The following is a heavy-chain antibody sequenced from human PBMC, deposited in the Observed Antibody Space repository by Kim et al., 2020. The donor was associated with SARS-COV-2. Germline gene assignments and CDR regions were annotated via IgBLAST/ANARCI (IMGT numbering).Heavy chain of an antibody. D-gene: IGHD3-16*01. J-gene: IGHJ4*02. V-gene: IGHV3-23*01. Sequence: SVKDRFTITRDNSKDTLYLQMTSLRAEDTAVYYCAKYRTFGGVTGWYFDYWGQGTLVTVSS. CDR3: AKYRTFGGVTGWYFDY.